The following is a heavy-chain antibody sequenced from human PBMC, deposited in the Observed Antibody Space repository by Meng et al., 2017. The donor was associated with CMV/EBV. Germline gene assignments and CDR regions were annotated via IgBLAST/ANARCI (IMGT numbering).Heavy chain of an antibody. CDR1: GFTFSSYS. D-gene: IGHD6-25*01. CDR3: ARNRRTAERFDL. J-gene: IGHJ5*02. Sequence: GESLKISCAASGFTFSSYSMNWVRQAPGKGLEWVSYISSSGSTIYYADSVKGRFTISRDNAKNSLYLQMNSLRAEDTAVYYCARNRRTAERFDLWGQGTLVTVSS. CDR2: ISSSGSTI. V-gene: IGHV3-48*04.